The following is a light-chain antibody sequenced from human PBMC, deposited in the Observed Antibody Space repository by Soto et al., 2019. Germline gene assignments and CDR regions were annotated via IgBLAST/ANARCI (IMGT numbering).Light chain of an antibody. J-gene: IGKJ1*01. Sequence: EIVMTQSPATLSVSTGERATLSCRASQSVSSNLAWYQQKPGQAPRLLIYGAFTRATGIPARFSGSGSGTEFTLTISSLQSEDFAVYCCQQYNNWPWTFGQGTKVDIK. CDR1: QSVSSN. CDR3: QQYNNWPWT. CDR2: GAF. V-gene: IGKV3-15*01.